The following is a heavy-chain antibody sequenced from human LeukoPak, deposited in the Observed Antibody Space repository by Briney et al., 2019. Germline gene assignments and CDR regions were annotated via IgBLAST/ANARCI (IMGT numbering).Heavy chain of an antibody. D-gene: IGHD3-10*01. Sequence: PGGSLRLSCAASGFSFSSYGMHWVRQAPGKGLEWVAFIRSDGDNKYYADSVKGRFTISRDNSKNTLYLQMISLRTEDTAVYYCAGDPGYYGLDYWGQGTLVTVSS. CDR1: GFSFSSYG. CDR2: IRSDGDNK. V-gene: IGHV3-30*02. J-gene: IGHJ4*02. CDR3: AGDPGYYGLDY.